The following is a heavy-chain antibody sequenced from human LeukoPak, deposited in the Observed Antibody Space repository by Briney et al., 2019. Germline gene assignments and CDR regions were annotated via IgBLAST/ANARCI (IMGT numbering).Heavy chain of an antibody. J-gene: IGHJ4*02. Sequence: EGCLRLSCAASGFTFSSYWMHWVRQAPGKGLVWGSHTDSDGSSTTYADSVKGRFTISRDNAKNTLYLQMNSLRAEDTAVYYCARGAGGAIWGQGTLVTVSS. CDR1: GFTFSSYW. CDR2: TDSDGSST. V-gene: IGHV3-74*01. D-gene: IGHD2-21*01. CDR3: ARGAGGAI.